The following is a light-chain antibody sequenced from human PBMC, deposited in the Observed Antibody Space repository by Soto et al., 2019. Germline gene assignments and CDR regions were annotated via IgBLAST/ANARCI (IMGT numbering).Light chain of an antibody. J-gene: IGKJ4*01. CDR2: AAS. CDR1: QSVSSN. CDR3: QQYNNWPPLT. Sequence: EIVMTQSPATLSVSPGERATLSCRASQSVSSNLAWYQQKPGQAPRLLIYAASTRATGIPARFSGSGSWSEFTLTISSLQSEDFAVYYCQQYNNWPPLTFGGGTKVEIK. V-gene: IGKV3-15*01.